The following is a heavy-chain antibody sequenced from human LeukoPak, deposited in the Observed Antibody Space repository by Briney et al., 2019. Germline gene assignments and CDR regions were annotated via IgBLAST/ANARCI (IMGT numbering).Heavy chain of an antibody. Sequence: PSETLSLTCTVSGGSISSYYWTWIRQPPGKGLEWIGYIYYSGSTNYNPSLKGRVTTSIDTSKNQFSLKLRTVTAADTALYYCARLRSERDWFDPWGQGTLVIVSS. CDR2: IYYSGST. CDR3: ARLRSERDWFDP. D-gene: IGHD3-3*01. V-gene: IGHV4-59*01. J-gene: IGHJ5*02. CDR1: GGSISSYY.